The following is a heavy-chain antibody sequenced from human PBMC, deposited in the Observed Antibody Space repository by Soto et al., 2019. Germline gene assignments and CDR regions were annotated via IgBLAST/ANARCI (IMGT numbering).Heavy chain of an antibody. J-gene: IGHJ3*02. CDR3: ARGPPSRGYYDSSGYYPRGHAFDI. CDR2: ISSSSSYI. Sequence: GGSLRLSCAASGFTSSSYSMNWVRQAPGKGLEWVSSISSSSSYIYYADSVKGRFTISRDNAKNSLYLQMNSLRAEDTAVYYCARGPPSRGYYDSSGYYPRGHAFDIWGQGTMVTVSS. D-gene: IGHD3-22*01. CDR1: GFTSSSYS. V-gene: IGHV3-21*01.